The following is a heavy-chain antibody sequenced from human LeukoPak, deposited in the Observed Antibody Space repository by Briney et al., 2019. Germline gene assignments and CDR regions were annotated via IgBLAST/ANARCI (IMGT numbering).Heavy chain of an antibody. CDR2: VSPYNGNT. V-gene: IGHV1-18*01. CDR1: GYTFTSYG. CDR3: AREITTGNFDY. J-gene: IGHJ4*02. D-gene: IGHD4-11*01. Sequence: GASVKVSCKTSGYTFTSYGIIWVRQAPGQELEWTGWVSPYNGNTNYAQKLQGRVTMTTDTSTRTAYMEPRSLRSDDTAVYFCAREITTGNFDYWGQGTLVTVSS.